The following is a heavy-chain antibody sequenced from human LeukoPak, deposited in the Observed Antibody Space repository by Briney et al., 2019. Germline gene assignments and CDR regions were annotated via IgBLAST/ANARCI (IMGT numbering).Heavy chain of an antibody. CDR1: GFTFSSSG. Sequence: GGSLRLSCAASGFTFSSSGTHWVRQAPGKGLDWVAFIRYDGTDKYYADSVKGRFTISRDNSKNTLYLQMTSLRDEDTAVYYCATASVGGLWGQGTLVTVSS. J-gene: IGHJ4*02. CDR3: ATASVGGL. D-gene: IGHD3-16*01. CDR2: IRYDGTDK. V-gene: IGHV3-30*02.